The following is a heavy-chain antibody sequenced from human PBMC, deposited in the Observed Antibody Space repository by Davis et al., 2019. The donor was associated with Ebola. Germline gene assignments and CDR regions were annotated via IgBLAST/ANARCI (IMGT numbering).Heavy chain of an antibody. Sequence: PGGSLRLSCAASGFTFSSYSMNWVRQAPGKGLEWVSSISSSSSYIYYADSVKGRFTISRDNAKNSLYLQMNSLRAEDTAVYYCAREQWLVRVRWFDPWGQGTLVTVSS. CDR1: GFTFSSYS. J-gene: IGHJ5*02. V-gene: IGHV3-21*01. CDR2: ISSSSSYI. D-gene: IGHD6-19*01. CDR3: AREQWLVRVRWFDP.